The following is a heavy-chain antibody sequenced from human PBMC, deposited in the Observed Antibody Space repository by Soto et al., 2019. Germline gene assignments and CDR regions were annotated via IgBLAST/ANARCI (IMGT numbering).Heavy chain of an antibody. CDR1: GGSISSGHYY. D-gene: IGHD6-13*01. CDR2: IYYSGST. Sequence: SETLSLTCTVSGGSISSGHYYWSWLRQPPGKGLEWIGYIYYSGSTYYNPSLKSRVTISVDTSKNQFSLKLSSVTAADTAVYYCARASQRIAAAGTYYYYYGMDVWGQGTTVTVSS. V-gene: IGHV4-30-4*01. CDR3: ARASQRIAAAGTYYYYYGMDV. J-gene: IGHJ6*02.